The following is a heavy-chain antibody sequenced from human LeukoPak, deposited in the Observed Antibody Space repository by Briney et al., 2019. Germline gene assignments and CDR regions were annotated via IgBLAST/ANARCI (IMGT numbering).Heavy chain of an antibody. V-gene: IGHV1-8*01. J-gene: IGHJ4*02. CDR1: GYTFTSHD. CDR3: ARGYRPDRLRFLEWLLGYYFDY. CDR2: MNPNSGNT. Sequence: ASVKVSCKASGYTFTSHDINWVRQATGQGLEWMGWMNPNSGNTGYAQKFQGRVTMTRNTSISTAYMELSSLRSEDTAVYYCARGYRPDRLRFLEWLLGYYFDYWGQGTLVTVSS. D-gene: IGHD3-3*01.